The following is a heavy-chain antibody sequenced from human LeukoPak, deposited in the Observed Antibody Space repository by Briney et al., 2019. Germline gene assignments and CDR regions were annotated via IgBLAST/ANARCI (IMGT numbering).Heavy chain of an antibody. Sequence: SVKVSCKASGGTSSSYAISWVRQAPGQGLEWMGGIIPIFGTANYAQKFQGRVTITADESTSTAYMELSSLRSEDTAVYYCAREKTGYSGLYYYGMDVWGQGTTVTVSS. V-gene: IGHV1-69*01. D-gene: IGHD5-12*01. CDR2: IIPIFGTA. CDR3: AREKTGYSGLYYYGMDV. J-gene: IGHJ6*02. CDR1: GGTSSSYA.